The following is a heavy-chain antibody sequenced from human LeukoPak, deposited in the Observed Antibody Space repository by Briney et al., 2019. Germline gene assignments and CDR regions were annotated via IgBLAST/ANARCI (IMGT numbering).Heavy chain of an antibody. CDR3: ARGSGDLDS. Sequence: GGSLRLSCGASGFSFSTCAMNWIRQAPGKGLEWVSSISSSGTYIYYADLVEGRFTISRDNSKNSLSLQMNSLRAEDTAVYYCARGSGDLDSWGQGTLVTVSS. CDR1: GFSFSTCA. CDR2: ISSSGTYI. J-gene: IGHJ4*02. D-gene: IGHD3-22*01. V-gene: IGHV3-21*01.